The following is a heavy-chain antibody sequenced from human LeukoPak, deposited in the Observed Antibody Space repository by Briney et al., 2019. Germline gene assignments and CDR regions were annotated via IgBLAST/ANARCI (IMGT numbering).Heavy chain of an antibody. CDR2: IIPILGIA. Sequence: GASVKVSCKASGGTFTSYNISWVRQAPGQGLEWIGRIIPILGIANYAQKFQGRVTITADKSTSTAYMELSSLRSEDTAVYYCARDVGATTDYWGQGTLVTVSS. J-gene: IGHJ4*02. CDR1: GGTFTSYN. V-gene: IGHV1-69*04. D-gene: IGHD1-26*01. CDR3: ARDVGATTDY.